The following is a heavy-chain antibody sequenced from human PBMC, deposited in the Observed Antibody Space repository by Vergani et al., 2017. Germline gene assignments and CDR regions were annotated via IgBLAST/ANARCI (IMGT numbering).Heavy chain of an antibody. J-gene: IGHJ3*02. CDR2: ISYDGSNK. V-gene: IGHV3-30*18. CDR1: GFTFSSYG. CDR3: AKPLLWFGEFLHPAFDI. D-gene: IGHD3-10*01. Sequence: VQLVESGGGLVKPGGSLRLSCAASGFTFSSYGMHWVRQAPGKGLEWVAVISYDGSNKYYADTVKGRFTISRDNSKNTLYLQMNSLRAEDTAVYYCAKPLLWFGEFLHPAFDIWGQGTMVTVSS.